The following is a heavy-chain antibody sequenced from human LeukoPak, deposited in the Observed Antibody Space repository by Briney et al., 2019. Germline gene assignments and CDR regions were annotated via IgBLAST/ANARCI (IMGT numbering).Heavy chain of an antibody. J-gene: IGHJ2*01. V-gene: IGHV4-59*12. D-gene: IGHD1-26*01. CDR2: IYYSGST. CDR3: ARWWYGDSGSYFGWYFDL. CDR1: GGSISSYY. Sequence: NSSETLSLTCTVSGGSISSYYWSWIRQPPGKGLEWIGSIYYSGSTYYNPSLKSRVTISVDTSKNQFSLKLSSVTAADTAVYYCARWWYGDSGSYFGWYFDLWGRGTLVTVSS.